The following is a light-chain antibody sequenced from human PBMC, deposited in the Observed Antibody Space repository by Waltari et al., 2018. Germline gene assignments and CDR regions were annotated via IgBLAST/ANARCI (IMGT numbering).Light chain of an antibody. CDR2: QAS. J-gene: IGKJ1*01. CDR1: QGISSW. Sequence: DTQMTQSPSTLSASVGDRVTITCRTSQGISSWLAWYQQTPGKAPKLLIYQASTLESGVPSRFRGSGSGTEFTLTISSLQPGDSATYYCQQYDHYPWTLGQGTKVELK. V-gene: IGKV1-5*03. CDR3: QQYDHYPWT.